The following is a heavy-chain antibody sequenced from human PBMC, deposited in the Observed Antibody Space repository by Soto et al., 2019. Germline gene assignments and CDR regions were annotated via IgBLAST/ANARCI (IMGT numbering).Heavy chain of an antibody. V-gene: IGHV1-69*01. Sequence: QVQLVQSGAEVKKPGSSVKVSCKASGGTFSSHVFNWVRQAPGQGLEWMGGIMPIIGTSNYAQMFQRRVTITADEYTSSAYMELSSLRSEDTAVYCCARDLEFRDGNISHLHYWGQGTLVTVSS. J-gene: IGHJ4*02. CDR2: IMPIIGTS. CDR1: GGTFSSHV. CDR3: ARDLEFRDGNISHLHY. D-gene: IGHD3-10*01.